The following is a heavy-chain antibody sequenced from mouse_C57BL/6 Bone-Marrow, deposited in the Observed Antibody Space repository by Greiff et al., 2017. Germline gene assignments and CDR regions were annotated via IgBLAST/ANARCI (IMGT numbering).Heavy chain of an antibody. CDR2: IDPSDSYT. D-gene: IGHD2-5*01. J-gene: IGHJ4*01. CDR3: SGSVTGPMDY. Sequence: QVQLQQPGAELVMPGASVKLSCKASGYTFTSYWMHWVKQRPGQGLEWIGEIDPSDSYTNYNQKFKGKSTLTVDKSSSTAYMQLSSLTSEDSAIYYSSGSVTGPMDYWGQGTSVTVSS. V-gene: IGHV1-69*01. CDR1: GYTFTSYW.